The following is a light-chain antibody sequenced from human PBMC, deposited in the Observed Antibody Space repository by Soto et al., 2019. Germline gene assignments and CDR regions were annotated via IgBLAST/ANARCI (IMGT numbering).Light chain of an antibody. V-gene: IGKV4-1*01. CDR3: QQYHSTPLT. Sequence: DIVMTQSPDSLAVSLGERATLNCKSSQSVLYSPNNKNYLAWYQQKPGQPPKLLIYWASTRESGVPDRFSGSGSGTDFTLNISSLQAEDVEVYYCQQYHSTPLTFGGGTKVDIK. CDR2: WAS. CDR1: QSVLYSPNNKNY. J-gene: IGKJ4*01.